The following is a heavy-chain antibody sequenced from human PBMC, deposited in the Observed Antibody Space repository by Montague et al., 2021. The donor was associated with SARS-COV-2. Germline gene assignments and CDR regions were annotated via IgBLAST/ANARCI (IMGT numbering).Heavy chain of an antibody. V-gene: IGHV3-23*01. CDR3: AKDWKSITIFGVVIMEPNWFDP. CDR1: GGSISSSSYY. D-gene: IGHD3-3*01. J-gene: IGHJ5*02. CDR2: ISGSGGST. Sequence: ETLSLTCTVSGGSISSSSYYWGWIRQPPGKGLEWVSAISGSGGSTYYADSVKGRFTISRDNSKNTLYLQMNSLRAEDTAVYYCAKDWKSITIFGVVIMEPNWFDPWGQGTLVTVSS.